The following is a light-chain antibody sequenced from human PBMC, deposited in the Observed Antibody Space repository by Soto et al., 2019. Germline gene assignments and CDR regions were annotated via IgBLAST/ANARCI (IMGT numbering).Light chain of an antibody. Sequence: DIVMTQSPDSLAVSLGERVTINCKSSQSVLYSSNNKNYLAWYQQKPGQPPKLLIYWASTRESGVPDRFSGSGSGTDFTLTISSLQAEDGAVYYCQQYYSTPYTFGQGTKLEIK. CDR2: WAS. CDR1: QSVLYSSNNKNY. V-gene: IGKV4-1*01. CDR3: QQYYSTPYT. J-gene: IGKJ2*01.